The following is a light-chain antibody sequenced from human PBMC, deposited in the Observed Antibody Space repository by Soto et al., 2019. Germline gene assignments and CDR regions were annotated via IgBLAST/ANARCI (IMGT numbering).Light chain of an antibody. CDR2: DAS. J-gene: IGKJ1*01. Sequence: DIQMIQSPSTLSASVGDRVTITCRASQSISSWLAWYQQKPGKAPKLLIYDASSLESGVPSRFSGSGSGTEFTLTISSLQPDDFATYYCQQYNSYLWTFGQGTKVDIK. CDR1: QSISSW. CDR3: QQYNSYLWT. V-gene: IGKV1-5*01.